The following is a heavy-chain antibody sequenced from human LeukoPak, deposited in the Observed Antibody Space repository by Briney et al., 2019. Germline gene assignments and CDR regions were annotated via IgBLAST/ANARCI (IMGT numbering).Heavy chain of an antibody. Sequence: PGGSLRLSCAASGFTFSSYSMNWVRQAPGKGLEWVSSISSSSSYIYYADSVKGRFTISRDNAKNSLYLQMSSLRAEDTAVYYCARDLMVRGVMIYYGMDVRGKGTTVTVSS. V-gene: IGHV3-21*01. CDR1: GFTFSSYS. CDR3: ARDLMVRGVMIYYGMDV. CDR2: ISSSSSYI. D-gene: IGHD3-10*01. J-gene: IGHJ6*04.